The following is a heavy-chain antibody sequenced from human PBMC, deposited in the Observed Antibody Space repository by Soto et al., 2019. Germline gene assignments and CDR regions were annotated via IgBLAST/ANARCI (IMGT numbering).Heavy chain of an antibody. D-gene: IGHD1-26*01. J-gene: IGHJ4*02. CDR3: AKSYMLYSMYYFDF. V-gene: IGHV3-23*01. Sequence: GGSLRLSCAASGFIFSSYAMSWVRQAPGKGLEWVSSMRGSGGSADYADSVKGRFTISRDNSINTLYLQMNSLRAEDTAVYFCAKSYMLYSMYYFDFWGPGTLVTVSS. CDR2: MRGSGGSA. CDR1: GFIFSSYA.